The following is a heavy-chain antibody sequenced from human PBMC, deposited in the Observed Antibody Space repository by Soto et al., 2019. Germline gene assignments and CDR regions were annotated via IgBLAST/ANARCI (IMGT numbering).Heavy chain of an antibody. CDR2: ISYDESKK. V-gene: IGHV3-30*18. CDR3: AKDRRRGSYSYDAFDM. D-gene: IGHD3-16*02. J-gene: IGHJ3*02. Sequence: QVQLVESGGGVVQPGMSLRLSCGASRLTFSSYGMHWVRQARGKGLEWVALISYDESKKYYADSVKGRFTISRDNSKNTLYLQMDSLRAEDTAVYYCAKDRRRGSYSYDAFDMWGQGTMVTVSS. CDR1: RLTFSSYG.